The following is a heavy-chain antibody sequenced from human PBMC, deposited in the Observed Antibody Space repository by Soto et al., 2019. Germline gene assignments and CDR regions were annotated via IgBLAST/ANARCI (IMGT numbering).Heavy chain of an antibody. J-gene: IGHJ4*02. CDR1: GFTFSSYA. D-gene: IGHD2-15*01. V-gene: IGHV3-30-3*01. Sequence: GSLGLSCAASGFTFSSYAMHWVRQAPGKGLEWVAVISYDGSNKYYADSVKGRFTISRDNSKNTLYLQMNSLRAEDTAVYYCARGPSSLTRFDYWGQGTLVTVYS. CDR2: ISYDGSNK. CDR3: ARGPSSLTRFDY.